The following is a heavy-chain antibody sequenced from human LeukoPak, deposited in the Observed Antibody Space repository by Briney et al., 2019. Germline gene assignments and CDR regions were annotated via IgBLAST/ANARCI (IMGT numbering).Heavy chain of an antibody. V-gene: IGHV1-2*02. CDR1: GYTFTGYY. CDR2: INPNSGGT. Sequence: ASVKVSCKASGYTFTGYYMHWVRQAPGQGLEWMGWINPNSGGTNYAQKFQGRVTTTRDTSISTAYMELSRLRSDDTAVYYCARETYSNILTGTDYWGPGTLVTVPS. D-gene: IGHD3-9*01. J-gene: IGHJ4*02. CDR3: ARETYSNILTGTDY.